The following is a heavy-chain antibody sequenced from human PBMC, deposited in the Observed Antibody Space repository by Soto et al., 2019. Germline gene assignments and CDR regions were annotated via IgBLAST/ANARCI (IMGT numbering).Heavy chain of an antibody. CDR2: INPNGGST. CDR1: GYTFTGYY. V-gene: IGHV1-46*01. CDR3: AAGLDHLLAPYGMDV. Sequence: GASVKVCCKASGYTFTGYYIHWVRQAPGQGLEWMGVINPNGGSTSYAQKFQGRVTMTRDTSTSTVYMELSSLRSEDTAVYYCAAGLDHLLAPYGMDVWGQGTTVTVSS. J-gene: IGHJ6*02. D-gene: IGHD2-8*02.